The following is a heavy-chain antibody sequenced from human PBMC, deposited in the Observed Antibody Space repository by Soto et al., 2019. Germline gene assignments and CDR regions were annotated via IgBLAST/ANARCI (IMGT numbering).Heavy chain of an antibody. V-gene: IGHV4-31*03. J-gene: IGHJ6*02. Sequence: QVQLQESGPGLVKPSQTLSLTCTVSGGSIGSGGYYWSWIRQHPGKGLEWIGYIYYSGSTYYNPSLKSRVTISVDTSKNQFSLKLSSVTAADTAVYYCARDQVPTYGSGFYYYGMDVWGQGTTVTVSS. CDR1: GGSIGSGGYY. D-gene: IGHD1-1*01. CDR2: IYYSGST. CDR3: ARDQVPTYGSGFYYYGMDV.